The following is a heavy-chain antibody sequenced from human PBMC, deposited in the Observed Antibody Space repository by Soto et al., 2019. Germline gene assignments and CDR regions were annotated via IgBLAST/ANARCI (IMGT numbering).Heavy chain of an antibody. Sequence: HPGGSLRLSCVGSGFDFDDHAMSWVRQAPGKGLEWVSGISWNGAFTGYANSVRGRFTISRDDAKNSLFLQMNSLRPEDTAFYYCTSARVRTITNVDFWGLGTLVTVSS. V-gene: IGHV3-9*01. J-gene: IGHJ4*02. D-gene: IGHD2-8*01. CDR2: ISWNGAFT. CDR3: TSARVRTITNVDF. CDR1: GFDFDDHA.